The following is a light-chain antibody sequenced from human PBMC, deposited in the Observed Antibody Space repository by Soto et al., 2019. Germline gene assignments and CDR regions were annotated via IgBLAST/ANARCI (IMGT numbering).Light chain of an antibody. CDR2: DAS. CDR3: QQNYQWPSST. J-gene: IGKJ2*01. V-gene: IGKV3-15*01. CDR1: QSVGSN. Sequence: EIVMTQSPLTLSASPGERAIFSCRASQSVGSNIAWYQQKPGQSPRLLVYDASTRATAIPARFSGSGSGTEFTLSINTLQLKDFAIYYCQQNYQWPSSTFGQGTKVDI.